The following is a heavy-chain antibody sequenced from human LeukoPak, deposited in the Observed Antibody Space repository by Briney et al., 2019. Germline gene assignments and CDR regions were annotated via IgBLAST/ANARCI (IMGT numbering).Heavy chain of an antibody. CDR2: LYYSGST. V-gene: IGHV4-39*01. Sequence: SETLSLTCTVSGGSISSSSYYWGWTRQPPGKGLEWIGSLYYSGSTYYNPSLESRVTISVDTSKNQFSLRLSSVTAADTALYYCATHGYCSATSCYVWGQGTLVTVSS. CDR3: ATHGYCSATSCYV. D-gene: IGHD2-2*01. J-gene: IGHJ4*02. CDR1: GGSISSSSYY.